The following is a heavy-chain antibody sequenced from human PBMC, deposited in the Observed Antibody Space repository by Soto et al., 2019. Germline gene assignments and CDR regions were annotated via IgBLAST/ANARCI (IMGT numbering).Heavy chain of an antibody. Sequence: QVQLVQSGAEVKKPGASVKVSCKASGYTFTSYDINWVRQATGQGLEWMGWMNPNSGNTGYAQKFQGRVTMTRNTSISTADMELSSLRSEDTAVYYCARMGYGSGYSNNWFDPWGQGTLVTVSS. V-gene: IGHV1-8*01. D-gene: IGHD3-10*01. CDR3: ARMGYGSGYSNNWFDP. CDR2: MNPNSGNT. CDR1: GYTFTSYD. J-gene: IGHJ5*02.